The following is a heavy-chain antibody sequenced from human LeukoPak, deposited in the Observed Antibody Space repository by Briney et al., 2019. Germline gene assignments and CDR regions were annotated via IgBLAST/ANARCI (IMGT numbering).Heavy chain of an antibody. Sequence: RGSLRLSCAASGFTFSNAWMSWVRQAPGKGLEWVGLIKSKTDGGTTDYAAPVKGRFTISRDDSKNTLYVQMSSLKTEDTAVYYCTTERLRGFSPFDYWGQGTLVTVSS. CDR2: IKSKTDGGTT. CDR1: GFTFSNAW. J-gene: IGHJ4*02. CDR3: TTERLRGFSPFDY. V-gene: IGHV3-15*01. D-gene: IGHD3-10*01.